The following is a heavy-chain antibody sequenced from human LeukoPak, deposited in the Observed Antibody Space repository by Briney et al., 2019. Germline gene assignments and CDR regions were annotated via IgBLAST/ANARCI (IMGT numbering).Heavy chain of an antibody. J-gene: IGHJ4*02. D-gene: IGHD1-26*01. Sequence: GGSLGLSCAASGFTVSSTYLTWVRQAPGKGLEWVSFITPNADRTSYADSVEGRFTISRDNSKNTLYLQMNSLRAEDTAVYYCAKAYEWELLGVSYFDYWGQGTLVTDSS. V-gene: IGHV3-66*02. CDR2: ITPNADRT. CDR3: AKAYEWELLGVSYFDY. CDR1: GFTVSSTY.